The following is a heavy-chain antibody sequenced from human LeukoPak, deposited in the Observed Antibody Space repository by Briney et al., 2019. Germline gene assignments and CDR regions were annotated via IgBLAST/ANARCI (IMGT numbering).Heavy chain of an antibody. CDR3: AKDRYGDYGPFDN. J-gene: IGHJ3*02. D-gene: IGHD4-17*01. CDR2: IPSDGSYT. Sequence: GGSLRLSSAASGFNFNSHDMHWVRQAPGKGLEWVALIPSDGSYTYYADSVKGRFTISRDNSKNTLSLQMNSVRPDDTAVYYCAKDRYGDYGPFDNWGQGTMVTVSS. CDR1: GFNFNSHD. V-gene: IGHV3-30*18.